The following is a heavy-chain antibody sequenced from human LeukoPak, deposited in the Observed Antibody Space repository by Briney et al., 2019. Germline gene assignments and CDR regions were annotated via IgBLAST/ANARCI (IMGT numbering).Heavy chain of an antibody. Sequence: PGGSLRLSCAASGFTFSSYAMSWVRQAPGKGLEWVSAISGSGGSTYYADSVKGRFTISRDNSKNTLYLQMNSLRAADTAVYYCANSGWYFSHRFDYWGQGTLVTVSS. CDR1: GFTFSSYA. CDR3: ANSGWYFSHRFDY. D-gene: IGHD6-19*01. V-gene: IGHV3-23*01. CDR2: ISGSGGST. J-gene: IGHJ4*02.